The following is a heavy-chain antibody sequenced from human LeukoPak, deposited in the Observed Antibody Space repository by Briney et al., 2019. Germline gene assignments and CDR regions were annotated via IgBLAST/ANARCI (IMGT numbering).Heavy chain of an antibody. V-gene: IGHV3-30*02. D-gene: IGHD6-25*01. CDR1: GFTFSTYA. CDR2: IWPDGSKK. Sequence: GGPLRLSCAASGFTFSTYAMHWGRQAPGKGLEWVAFIWPDGSKKYYADSVKGRFAISRENSKNTVYLQMNDLRPEDTALYFCAKISSSAESNFDYWGQGTLLTVSS. J-gene: IGHJ4*02. CDR3: AKISSSAESNFDY.